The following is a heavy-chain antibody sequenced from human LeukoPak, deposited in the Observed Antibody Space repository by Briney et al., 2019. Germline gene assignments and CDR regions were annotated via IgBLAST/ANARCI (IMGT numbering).Heavy chain of an antibody. D-gene: IGHD3-10*01. J-gene: IGHJ5*02. CDR2: IYCSGST. V-gene: IGHV4-31*03. Sequence: SETLSLTCTVSGGSISSGGYYWSWIRQHPGKGLEWIGYIYCSGSTYYNPSLKSRVTISVDTSKNQFSLKLSSVTAADTAVYYCARELWFGTYRWFDPWGQGTLVTVSS. CDR1: GGSISSGGYY. CDR3: ARELWFGTYRWFDP.